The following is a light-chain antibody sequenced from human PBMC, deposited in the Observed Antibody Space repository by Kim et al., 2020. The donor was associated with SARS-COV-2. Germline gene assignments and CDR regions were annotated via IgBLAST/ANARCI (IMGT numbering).Light chain of an antibody. V-gene: IGKV3D-15*01. J-gene: IGKJ4*01. CDR3: QQYNNWPPFLT. CDR1: QSVSSN. Sequence: EIVMTQSPATLSVSPGERATLSCRASQSVSSNLAWYQQKPGQAPRLLIYGASTSATGIPARFSGSGSGTEFTLTISSLQSEDFAVYYCQQYNNWPPFLTFGGGTKVDIK. CDR2: GAS.